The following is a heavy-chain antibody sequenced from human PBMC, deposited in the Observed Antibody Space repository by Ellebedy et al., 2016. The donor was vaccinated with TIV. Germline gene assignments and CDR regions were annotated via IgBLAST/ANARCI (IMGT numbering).Heavy chain of an antibody. J-gene: IGHJ4*02. CDR2: INLPSGSQ. CDR1: GYTFTSPF. V-gene: IGHV1-46*04. Sequence: ASVKVSCNASGYTFTSPFLSWVLQPPGQGLESKGIINLPSGSQNYAQTLQGRVTMTRDTSTSTVYMDLSSLRSEDTAVYYCARGENYYYDSSGNNESYWGQGTVVTVSS. D-gene: IGHD3-22*01. CDR3: ARGENYYYDSSGNNESY.